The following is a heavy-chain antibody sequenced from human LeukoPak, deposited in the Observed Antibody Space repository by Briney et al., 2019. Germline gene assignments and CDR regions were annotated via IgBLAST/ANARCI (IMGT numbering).Heavy chain of an antibody. Sequence: GGSLRLSCAASGFTFSSYTMSWVRQAPGKGLEWVSTITTSDGNTYYADSVKGRFTVSRDNSKNTLFLQMNSLRAEDTAVYYCARDIVPAAVDHFDYWGQGTLVTVSS. CDR2: ITTSDGNT. J-gene: IGHJ4*02. CDR3: ARDIVPAAVDHFDY. CDR1: GFTFSSYT. D-gene: IGHD2-2*01. V-gene: IGHV3-23*01.